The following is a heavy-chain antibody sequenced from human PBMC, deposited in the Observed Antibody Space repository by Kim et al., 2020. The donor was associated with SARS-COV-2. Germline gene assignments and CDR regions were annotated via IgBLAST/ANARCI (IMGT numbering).Heavy chain of an antibody. CDR3: ARDRSSTYYDYVWGSYRPTDAFDI. CDR2: ISSSGSTI. Sequence: GGSLRLSCAASGFTFSDYYMSWIRQAPGKGLEWVSYISSSGSTIYYADSVKGRFTISRDNAKNSLYLQMNSLRAEDTAVYYCARDRSSTYYDYVWGSYRPTDAFDIWGQGTMVTVSS. D-gene: IGHD3-16*02. CDR1: GFTFSDYY. J-gene: IGHJ3*02. V-gene: IGHV3-11*01.